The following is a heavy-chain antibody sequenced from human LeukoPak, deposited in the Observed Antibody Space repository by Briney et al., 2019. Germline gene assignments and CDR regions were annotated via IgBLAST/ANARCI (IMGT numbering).Heavy chain of an antibody. CDR2: IYHSGST. J-gene: IGHJ4*02. CDR3: ARGLKWDYVETRLWNY. V-gene: IGHV4-30-2*01. D-gene: IGHD1-26*01. Sequence: SQTLSLTCAVSGGSISSGGYPWSWIRQPPGKGLEWIGYIYHSGSTYYNPSLKSRVTISVDRSKNQFSLKLSSVTAADTSVYYCARGLKWDYVETRLWNYWGQGTLVTVSS. CDR1: GGSISSGGYP.